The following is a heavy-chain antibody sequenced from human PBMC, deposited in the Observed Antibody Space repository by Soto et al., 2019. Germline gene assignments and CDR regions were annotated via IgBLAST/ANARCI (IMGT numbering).Heavy chain of an antibody. CDR1: GFTFSSYS. D-gene: IGHD6-19*01. J-gene: IGHJ5*02. CDR3: VRDGSGNLSLNWFDP. V-gene: IGHV3-48*02. Sequence: PGGSLRLSCVASGFTFSSYSMNWVRQAPGKGLEWISYISSHSSTLYYADSVKGRFTISRDNAENSLYLQMNSLRDEDTAVYYCVRDGSGNLSLNWFDPWGQGTLVTVSS. CDR2: ISSHSSTL.